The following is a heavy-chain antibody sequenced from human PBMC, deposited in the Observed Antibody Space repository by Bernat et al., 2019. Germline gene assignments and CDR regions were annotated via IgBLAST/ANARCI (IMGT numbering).Heavy chain of an antibody. CDR2: ISGSGGST. J-gene: IGHJ1*01. CDR1: GFTFSSYA. Sequence: EVQLLESGGGLVQPGGSLRLSCAASGFTFSSYAMSWVRQAPGKGLEWVSAISGSGGSTYYADSVKSRFTISRDNSKNTLYLQMNSLRAEDTAVYYCAKDWDLGGGPEYFQHWGQGTLVTVSS. D-gene: IGHD1-26*01. CDR3: AKDWDLGGGPEYFQH. V-gene: IGHV3-23*01.